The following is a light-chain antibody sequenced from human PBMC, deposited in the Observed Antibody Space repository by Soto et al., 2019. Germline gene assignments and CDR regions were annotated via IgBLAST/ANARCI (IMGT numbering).Light chain of an antibody. CDR1: QSVSSY. J-gene: IGKJ5*01. V-gene: IGKV3-11*01. Sequence: EIVLTQSPATLSLSPGERAPLSCRASQSVSSYLAWYQQKPGQAPRLLIYDASTRATGIPVRFSGSGSGTDFTLTISSLEPEDFAVYYCQQRSDWLPITFGQGTRLEIK. CDR2: DAS. CDR3: QQRSDWLPIT.